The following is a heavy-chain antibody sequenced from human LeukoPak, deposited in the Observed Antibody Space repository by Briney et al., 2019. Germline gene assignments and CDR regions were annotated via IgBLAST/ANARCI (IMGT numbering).Heavy chain of an antibody. CDR2: FYHSGSS. J-gene: IGHJ4*02. CDR1: GYSISSGYY. D-gene: IGHD6-13*01. V-gene: IGHV4-38-2*02. CDR3: AREGSSSWYRTFFDY. Sequence: SETLSLTCSVSGYSISSGYYWGWIRQPPEKGLEWIGSFYHSGSSNYNPSLKSRVSISVDTSKNQFSLKLSSVTAADTAVYYCAREGSSSWYRTFFDYWGQGTLVTVSS.